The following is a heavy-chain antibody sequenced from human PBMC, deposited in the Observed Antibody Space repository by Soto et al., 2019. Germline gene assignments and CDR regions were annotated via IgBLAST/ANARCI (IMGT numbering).Heavy chain of an antibody. Sequence: QVQLVESGGGVVQPGRSLRLSCAASGFTFSSYGMHWVRQAPGKGLEWVAVISYDGSNKYYADSVKGRFTISRDNSKNTLYLQMNSLRAEDTAVYYCAKDLDLYFDWGYGMDVWGQGTTVTVSS. CDR3: AKDLDLYFDWGYGMDV. V-gene: IGHV3-30*18. J-gene: IGHJ6*02. CDR1: GFTFSSYG. D-gene: IGHD3-9*01. CDR2: ISYDGSNK.